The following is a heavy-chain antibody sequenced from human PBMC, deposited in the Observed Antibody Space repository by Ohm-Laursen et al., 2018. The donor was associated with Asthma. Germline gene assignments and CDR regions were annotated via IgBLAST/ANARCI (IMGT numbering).Heavy chain of an antibody. D-gene: IGHD3-22*01. CDR1: GDSISSGNNY. V-gene: IGHV4-31*03. CDR3: ARWTFYYESTGYYFFDH. CDR2: IYYSGIT. J-gene: IGHJ4*02. Sequence: TLSLTCTVSGDSISSGNNYWSWIRQHPGKGLEWIGYIYYSGITYSNPSLRSRVSISVDTSKNQFSLKLSPVTAADTAVYYCARWTFYYESTGYYFFDHWGQGALVTVSS.